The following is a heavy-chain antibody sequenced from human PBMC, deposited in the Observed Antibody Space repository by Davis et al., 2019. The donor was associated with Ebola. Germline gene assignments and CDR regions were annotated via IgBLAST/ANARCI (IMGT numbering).Heavy chain of an antibody. Sequence: PGGSLRLSCAASGFTFSSYAMSWVRQAPGKGLEWVAVIWYDGSNKYYADSVKGRFTISRDNSKNTLYLQMNSLRAEDTAVYYCARGVIILGSYLDYWGQGTLVTVSS. CDR3: ARGVIILGSYLDY. CDR1: GFTFSSYA. V-gene: IGHV3-33*08. D-gene: IGHD1-26*01. CDR2: IWYDGSNK. J-gene: IGHJ4*02.